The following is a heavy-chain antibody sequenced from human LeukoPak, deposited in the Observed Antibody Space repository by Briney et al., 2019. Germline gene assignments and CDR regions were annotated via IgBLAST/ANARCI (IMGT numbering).Heavy chain of an antibody. V-gene: IGHV4-59*12. J-gene: IGHJ6*03. CDR3: ARGRSITIFGVVRYYYYMDV. CDR1: GGSISSYY. CDR2: ISYSGNT. D-gene: IGHD3-3*01. Sequence: SETLSLTCTVSGGSISSYYWSWIRQPPGRRLEWIGYISYSGNTNYNPSLQSRVTISVDTSKDQFSLKLSSVTAADTAVYYCARGRSITIFGVVRYYYYMDVWGKGTTVTVSS.